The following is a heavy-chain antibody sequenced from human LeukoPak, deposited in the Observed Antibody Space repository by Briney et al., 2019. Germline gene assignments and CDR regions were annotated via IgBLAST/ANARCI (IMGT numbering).Heavy chain of an antibody. CDR1: GFTFISYW. Sequence: GGSLRLSCAASGFTFISYWMSWVRQAPGKGLEWVANIKQDGSEKYYVDSVKGRFTISRDNAKNSLYLQMNSLRAEDTAVYYCAREGSRPAGPPDYWGQGTLVTVSS. CDR2: IKQDGSEK. CDR3: AREGSRPAGPPDY. V-gene: IGHV3-7*01. J-gene: IGHJ4*02. D-gene: IGHD6-25*01.